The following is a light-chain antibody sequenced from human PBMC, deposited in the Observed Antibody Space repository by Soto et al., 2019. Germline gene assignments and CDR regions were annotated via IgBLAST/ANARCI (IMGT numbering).Light chain of an antibody. CDR2: DAS. CDR1: QSINSW. Sequence: DIQMTQSPSTLSASVGDRVTITCRASQSINSWLAWYQQKPGKAPQILIYDASTLKSGVPSRFSASGSGTEFTLITSSLQPYDFATYYCQQYTSYYWTFGQGTKVDIX. V-gene: IGKV1-5*01. J-gene: IGKJ1*01. CDR3: QQYTSYYWT.